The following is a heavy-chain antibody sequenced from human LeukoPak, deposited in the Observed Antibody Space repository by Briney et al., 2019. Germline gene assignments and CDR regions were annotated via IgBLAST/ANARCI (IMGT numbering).Heavy chain of an antibody. D-gene: IGHD5-18*01. CDR3: ARDRRGYSYGFDDYYYYGMDV. J-gene: IGHJ6*02. CDR1: GGSLSSYY. Sequence: SETLSLTCTVSGGSLSSYYWSWVRQPPGKGLEWIGYTYYSGSTNYNPSLKSRVTISVDTSKNQFSLKLSSVTAADTAVYYCARDRRGYSYGFDDYYYYGMDVWGQGTTVTVSS. CDR2: TYYSGST. V-gene: IGHV4-59*01.